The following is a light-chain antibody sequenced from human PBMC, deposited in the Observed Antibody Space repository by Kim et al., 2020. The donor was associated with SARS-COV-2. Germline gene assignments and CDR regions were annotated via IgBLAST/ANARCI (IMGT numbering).Light chain of an antibody. CDR3: QQYNTYSHFT. V-gene: IGKV1-5*03. Sequence: SVGDRVNITCRGSQSIDSWLAWYQQKPGKAPNLLIYRASTLQSGVPSRFSGSGSGTEFTLTISSLQPDDFATYYCQQYNTYSHFTFGPGTKVDIK. CDR2: RAS. CDR1: QSIDSW. J-gene: IGKJ3*01.